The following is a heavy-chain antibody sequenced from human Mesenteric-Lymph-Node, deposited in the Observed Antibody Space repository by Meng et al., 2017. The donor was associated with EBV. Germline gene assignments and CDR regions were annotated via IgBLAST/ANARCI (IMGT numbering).Heavy chain of an antibody. CDR3: ARSGGYGTPLDY. Sequence: HITLKESGPSLVKPPHTLTLTCTFSGLSISTYGLTVNWSRQPPGGALEWLALVYWDDDKGYSPSLRSRLTITRDTSKNQVVLTMTNMDPVDTGTYFCARSGGYGTPLDYWGQGTLVTVSS. J-gene: IGHJ4*02. CDR1: GLSISTYGLT. CDR2: VYWDDDK. D-gene: IGHD6-25*01. V-gene: IGHV2-5*02.